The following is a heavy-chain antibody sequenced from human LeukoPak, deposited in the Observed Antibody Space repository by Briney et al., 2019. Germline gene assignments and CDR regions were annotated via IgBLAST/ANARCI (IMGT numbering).Heavy chain of an antibody. CDR1: GFTFSSYA. CDR2: ISGSGGST. J-gene: IGHJ4*02. V-gene: IGHV3-23*01. Sequence: PGGSLRLSCAASGFTFSSYAMSWVRQAPGKGLEWVSAISGSGGSTYYADSVKGRFTISRDSSKNTLYLQMNSLRAEDTAVYYCAKGGNSGYDKTYAYWGQGTLVTVSS. CDR3: AKGGNSGYDKTYAY. D-gene: IGHD5-12*01.